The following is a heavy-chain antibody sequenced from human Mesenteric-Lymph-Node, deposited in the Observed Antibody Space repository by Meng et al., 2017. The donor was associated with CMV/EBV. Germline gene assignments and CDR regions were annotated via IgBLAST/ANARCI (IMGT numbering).Heavy chain of an antibody. Sequence: SQTLSLTCAVYGGSFSGYYWSWIRQPPGKGLEWIGEIHHSGSTNYNPSLKSRVTISVDTSKNQFSLKLSSVTAADTAVYYCARGDEYQLLGYWGQGTLVTVSS. CDR3: ARGDEYQLLGY. D-gene: IGHD2-2*01. CDR2: IHHSGST. CDR1: GGSFSGYY. J-gene: IGHJ4*02. V-gene: IGHV4-34*01.